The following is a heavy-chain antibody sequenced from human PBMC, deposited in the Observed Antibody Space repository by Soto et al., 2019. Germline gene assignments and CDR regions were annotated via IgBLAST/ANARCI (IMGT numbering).Heavy chain of an antibody. CDR1: GFTFATSW. CDR2: IYPGDSDT. V-gene: IGHV5-51*01. CDR3: ARVIVGSHYYYYGMDV. J-gene: IGHJ6*02. D-gene: IGHD3-22*01. Sequence: GESLKISCKGSGFTFATSWIGWVRQMPGQGLEWMGIIYPGDSDTKYSPSFEGQVTMSVDKSINTAYLKWSSLKASDTAIYYCARVIVGSHYYYYGMDVWGQGTMVTVSS.